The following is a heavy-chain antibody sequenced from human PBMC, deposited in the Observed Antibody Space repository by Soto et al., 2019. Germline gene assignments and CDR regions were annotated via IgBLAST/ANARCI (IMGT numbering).Heavy chain of an antibody. J-gene: IGHJ4*02. Sequence: GGSLRLSCAASGFTFSSYSMNWVRQAPGKGLEWVSSISSSSSYIYYADSVKGRFTISRDNAKNSLYLQMNSLRAEDTAVYYCARDRDILTGYSYYFDYWGQGTLVTSPQ. CDR2: ISSSSSYI. V-gene: IGHV3-21*01. CDR3: ARDRDILTGYSYYFDY. CDR1: GFTFSSYS. D-gene: IGHD3-9*01.